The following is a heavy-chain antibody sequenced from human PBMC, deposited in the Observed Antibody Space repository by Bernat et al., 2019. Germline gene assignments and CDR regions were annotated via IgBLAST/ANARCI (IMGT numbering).Heavy chain of an antibody. D-gene: IGHD5-12*01. Sequence: QVQLQQSGPELVKPSGTLSLTCAVSGGSITSTNWWNWVRQPPGKTLEWIGEVYHTGGTNYNPSLKSRVTMSVDKSKNQCSLTLSSVTAADTAVYYCARTGIRGYSGYDDAFDIWGQGTMVTVSS. CDR3: ARTGIRGYSGYDDAFDI. J-gene: IGHJ3*02. CDR2: VYHTGGT. V-gene: IGHV4-4*02. CDR1: GGSITSTNW.